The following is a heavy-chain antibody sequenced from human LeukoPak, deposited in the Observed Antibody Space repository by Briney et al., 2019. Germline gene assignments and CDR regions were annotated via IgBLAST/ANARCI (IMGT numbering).Heavy chain of an antibody. CDR3: ARRPTVVTTRGYFDY. D-gene: IGHD4-23*01. J-gene: IGHJ4*02. CDR1: GYSFTSYW. Sequence: PGESLKISGKGSGYSFTSYWIGWVRQMPGKGLEWMGIIYPGDSDTRYSPSFQGQVTISAAKSISTAYLQWSSLKASDTAMYYCARRPTVVTTRGYFDYWGQGTLVTVSS. V-gene: IGHV5-51*01. CDR2: IYPGDSDT.